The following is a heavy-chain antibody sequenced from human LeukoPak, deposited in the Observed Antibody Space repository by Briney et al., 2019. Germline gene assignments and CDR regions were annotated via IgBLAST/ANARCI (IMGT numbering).Heavy chain of an antibody. CDR1: GGSISSYY. CDR2: IYTSGST. Sequence: SETLSLTCTVSGGSISSYYWSWIRQPAGKGLEWIGRIYTSGSTNYNPSLKSRVTMSVDTPKNQFSLKLSSVTAADTAVYYCARSSVDTDDYGGSNWFDPWGQGTLVTDSS. V-gene: IGHV4-4*07. J-gene: IGHJ5*02. D-gene: IGHD4-23*01. CDR3: ARSSVDTDDYGGSNWFDP.